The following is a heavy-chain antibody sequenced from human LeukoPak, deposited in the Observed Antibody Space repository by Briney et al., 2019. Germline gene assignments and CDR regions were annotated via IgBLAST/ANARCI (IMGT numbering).Heavy chain of an antibody. J-gene: IGHJ6*04. CDR2: INHSGST. CDR3: ARGRGSGSYYARLYYYYGMDV. CDR1: GGSFSGYY. V-gene: IGHV4-34*01. D-gene: IGHD3-10*01. Sequence: SETLSLTCAVYGGSFSGYYWSRIRQPPGKGLEWIGEINHSGSTNYNPFLKSRVTISVDTSKNQFSLELSSVTAADTAAYYCARGRGSGSYYARLYYYYGMDVWGKGTTVTVSS.